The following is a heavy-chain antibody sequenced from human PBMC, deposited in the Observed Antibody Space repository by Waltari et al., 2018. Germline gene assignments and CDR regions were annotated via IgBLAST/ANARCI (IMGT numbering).Heavy chain of an antibody. CDR1: GYTFTGYY. V-gene: IGHV1-2*02. CDR2: SNPNSGGT. D-gene: IGHD3-3*01. J-gene: IGHJ6*02. CDR3: AREIFLYNGMDV. Sequence: QVQLVQSGAEVKKPGASVKVSCKASGYTFTGYYMHWVRQAPGQGLEWMGRSNPNSGGTNDAQKFQGRVTMTRDTSISTAYMELSRLRSDDTAVYYCAREIFLYNGMDVWGQGTTVTVSS.